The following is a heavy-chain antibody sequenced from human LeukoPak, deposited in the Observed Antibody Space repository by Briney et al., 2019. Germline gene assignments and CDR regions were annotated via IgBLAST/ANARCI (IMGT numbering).Heavy chain of an antibody. CDR3: ARGGSGMTVSLFAS. J-gene: IGHJ4*02. D-gene: IGHD6-19*01. CDR2: TYYRSKWYS. Sequence: LSLTCVISXXXXXXNXXAWXXXRXSPXXXLEXXXXTYYRSKWYSDSAVSVKGRITISADTSKNQFSLQLQSVTPEDTAVYFCARGGSGMTVSLFASWGQGTLVTVSS. CDR1: XXXXXXNXXA. V-gene: IGHV6-1*01.